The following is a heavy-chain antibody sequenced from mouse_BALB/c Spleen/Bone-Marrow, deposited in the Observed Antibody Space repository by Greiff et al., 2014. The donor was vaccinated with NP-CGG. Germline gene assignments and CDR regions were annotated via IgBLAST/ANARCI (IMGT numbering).Heavy chain of an antibody. J-gene: IGHJ2*01. CDR1: GYSFTGYY. CDR2: INPYNGAT. V-gene: IGHV1-31*01. Sequence: VQLKESGPELVKPGASVKISCKASGYSFTGYYMQWVKQSHVKSLEWIGRINPYNGATSYNQNFKDKASLTVDKSSSTAYMELHSLTSEDSAVYYCARGIYYGGYFDYWGQGTTLTVSS. CDR3: ARGIYYGGYFDY. D-gene: IGHD1-1*01.